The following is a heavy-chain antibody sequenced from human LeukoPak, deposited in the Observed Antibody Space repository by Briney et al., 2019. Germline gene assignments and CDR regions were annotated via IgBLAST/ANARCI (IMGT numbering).Heavy chain of an antibody. CDR2: INQDGSGK. CDR1: GFTFNNYW. V-gene: IGHV3-7*01. J-gene: IGHJ4*02. D-gene: IGHD1-26*01. CDR3: AKASIAGAIGVLDC. Sequence: PGGSLRLSCAAFGFTFNNYWMSWVRQAPGKGLEWVANINQDGSGKHYVDSVKGRFTISRDNAKNSLYLQMNSLRAEDTAVYFCAKASIAGAIGVLDCWGQGTLVTVSS.